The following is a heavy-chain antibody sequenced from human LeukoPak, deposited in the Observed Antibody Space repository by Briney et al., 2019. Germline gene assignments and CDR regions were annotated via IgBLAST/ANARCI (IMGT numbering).Heavy chain of an antibody. Sequence: SETLSLTCTISGGPISSYSWSWIRQPTGKGLEWIGYIYYSGSTNYNPSLKSRVTMSIDTSENQLSVKLSSVTAADTAVYYCARVAWSGYPDAFDIWGQGTMVTVSS. D-gene: IGHD3-3*01. CDR2: IYYSGST. CDR3: ARVAWSGYPDAFDI. CDR1: GGPISSYS. V-gene: IGHV4-59*08. J-gene: IGHJ3*02.